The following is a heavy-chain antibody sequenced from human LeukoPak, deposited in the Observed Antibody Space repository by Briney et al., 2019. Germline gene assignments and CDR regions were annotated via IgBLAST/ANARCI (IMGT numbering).Heavy chain of an antibody. J-gene: IGHJ6*03. D-gene: IGHD3-3*01. CDR1: GYTFTSYA. CDR3: ARPHSADYDFWSGYYTGYYYYMDV. Sequence: GASVKVSCKASGYTFTSYAMNWVRQAPGQGLEWMGWINTNTGNPTYAQGFTGRFVFSLDTSVSTAYLQISSLKAEDTAVYYCARPHSADYDFWSGYYTGYYYYMDVWGKGTTVTVSS. CDR2: INTNTGNP. V-gene: IGHV7-4-1*02.